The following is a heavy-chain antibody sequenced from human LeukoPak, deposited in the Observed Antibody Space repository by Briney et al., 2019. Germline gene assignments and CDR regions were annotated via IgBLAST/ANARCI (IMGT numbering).Heavy chain of an antibody. CDR3: ARGRDIVPNWFDP. CDR1: GESFSGYY. J-gene: IGHJ5*02. D-gene: IGHD2-15*01. CDR2: INHSGST. Sequence: KSSETLSLTCAVYGESFSGYYWSWIRKPPGKGLEWIGEINHSGSTNYNPSLMSRVTISADTSKNQFSLKLSSVTAADTAVYYCARGRDIVPNWFDPWGQGTLVTVSS. V-gene: IGHV4-34*01.